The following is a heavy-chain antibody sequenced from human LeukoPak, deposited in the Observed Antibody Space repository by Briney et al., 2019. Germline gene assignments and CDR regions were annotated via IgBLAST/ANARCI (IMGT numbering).Heavy chain of an antibody. D-gene: IGHD3-10*01. CDR2: IIPIFGTA. V-gene: IGHV1-69*13. Sequence: SVKVSCKASGGTFSSYAISWVRQAPGQGLEWMGGIIPIFGTANYAQKFQGRVTITADESTSTAYTELSSLRSEDTAVYYCAREREDGSGSYYLWFDPWGQGTLVTVSS. CDR3: AREREDGSGSYYLWFDP. J-gene: IGHJ5*02. CDR1: GGTFSSYA.